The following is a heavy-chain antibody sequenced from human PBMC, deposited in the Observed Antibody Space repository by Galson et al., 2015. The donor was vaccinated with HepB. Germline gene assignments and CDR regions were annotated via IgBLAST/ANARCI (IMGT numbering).Heavy chain of an antibody. Sequence: PALVKPTQTLTLTCTFSGFSLSTSGVGVGWIRQPPGKALEWLALIYWDDEKRYSPSLKSRLTITKDTSQNQAVLTMTNMYPVDTATYYCAHSPSWTTMVRGVIYYYHYMDGWGKGTTVTVSS. CDR3: AHSPSWTTMVRGVIYYYHYMDG. V-gene: IGHV2-5*02. J-gene: IGHJ6*03. D-gene: IGHD3-10*01. CDR1: GFSLSTSGVG. CDR2: IYWDDEK.